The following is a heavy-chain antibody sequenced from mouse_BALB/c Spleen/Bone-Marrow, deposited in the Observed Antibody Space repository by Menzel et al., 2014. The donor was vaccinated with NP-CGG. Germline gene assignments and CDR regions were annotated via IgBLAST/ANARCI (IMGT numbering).Heavy chain of an antibody. D-gene: IGHD1-3*01. Sequence: EVKLMESGGGLVQPGGSLKLSCAASGFDFSRYWMSWVRQAPGKGLEWIGEINPDSSTINYTPSLKDKFIISRDNAKNTPYLQMSKVRSEDTALYYCAREWDWYFDVWGAGTTVTVSS. V-gene: IGHV4-1*02. CDR1: GFDFSRYW. J-gene: IGHJ1*01. CDR2: INPDSSTI. CDR3: AREWDWYFDV.